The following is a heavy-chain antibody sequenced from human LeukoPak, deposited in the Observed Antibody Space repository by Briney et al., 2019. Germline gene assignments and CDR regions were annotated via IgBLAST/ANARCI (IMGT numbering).Heavy chain of an antibody. D-gene: IGHD6-13*01. CDR1: GGSISSYY. CDR3: ARARDSSSWYDY. J-gene: IGHJ4*02. Sequence: SETLSLTCTVSGGSISSYYWSCIRQPPGKGLEWIGYIYYSGSTNYNPSLKSRVAISVDTSKNQFSLQRSSVTASDTAVYYCARARDSSSWYDYWGQGTLVTVSS. CDR2: IYYSGST. V-gene: IGHV4-59*01.